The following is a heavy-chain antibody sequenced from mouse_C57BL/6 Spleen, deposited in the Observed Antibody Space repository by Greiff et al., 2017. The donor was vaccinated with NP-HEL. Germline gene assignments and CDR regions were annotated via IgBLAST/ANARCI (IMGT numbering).Heavy chain of an antibody. CDR3: ARGLLKGHYFDY. CDR2: INPYNGGT. J-gene: IGHJ2*01. CDR1: GYTFTDYY. V-gene: IGHV1-19*01. D-gene: IGHD3-1*01. Sequence: EVQLQQSGPVLVKPGASVKMSCKASGYTFTDYYMNWVKQSHGKSLEWIGVINPYNGGTSYNQKFKGKATLTVDKSSSTAYMELNSLTSEDSAVYYCARGLLKGHYFDYWGQGTTLTVSS.